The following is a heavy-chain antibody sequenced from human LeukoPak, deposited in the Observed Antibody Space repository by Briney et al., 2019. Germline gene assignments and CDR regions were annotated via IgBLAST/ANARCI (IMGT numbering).Heavy chain of an antibody. CDR2: ISGSGGST. CDR3: AKGPLWMVRGAMDI. D-gene: IGHD3-10*01. Sequence: PGGSLRLSCAASGFTFSSYAMSWVRQAPGKGLEWVSAISGSGGSTYYADSVKGRFTISRNNSKNTLYLQMNSLRAEDTAVYYCAKGPLWMVRGAMDIWGQGTMVTVSS. J-gene: IGHJ3*02. CDR1: GFTFSSYA. V-gene: IGHV3-23*01.